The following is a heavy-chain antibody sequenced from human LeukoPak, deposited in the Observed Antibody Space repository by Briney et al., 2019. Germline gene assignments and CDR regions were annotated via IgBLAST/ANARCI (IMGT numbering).Heavy chain of an antibody. CDR2: VSYDGRRE. Sequence: GGSLRLSCAASGFTFRSYEMTWVRQAPGKGLEWVAMVSYDGRREYVADSVKGRFTISRDISKNTLNLQMNSLRAEDTAVYYCAKERYPTAVSMNGLDVWGQGTTVTV. CDR1: GFTFRSYE. V-gene: IGHV3-30*18. J-gene: IGHJ6*02. D-gene: IGHD4-17*01. CDR3: AKERYPTAVSMNGLDV.